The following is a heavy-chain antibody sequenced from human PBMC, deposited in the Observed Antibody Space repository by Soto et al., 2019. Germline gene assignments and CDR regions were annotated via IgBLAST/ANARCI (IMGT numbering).Heavy chain of an antibody. J-gene: IGHJ4*02. D-gene: IGHD3-22*01. CDR2: IYYSGTT. CDR3: ATYDSSGIAF. V-gene: IGHV4-30-4*01. Sequence: SETLSLTCTVSGDYISSNNNYWSWIRQPPGEGLEWIGFIYYSGTTYYNPSLKSRLTISIDTSKKQFSLRLTSVTAADTAVYYCATYDSSGIAFWGQGTLVTVSS. CDR1: GDYISSNNNY.